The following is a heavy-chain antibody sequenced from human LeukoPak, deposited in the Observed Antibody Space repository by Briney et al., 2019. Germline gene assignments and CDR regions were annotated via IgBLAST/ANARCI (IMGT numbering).Heavy chain of an antibody. CDR1: GXTFSSYW. Sequence: PGGSLRLSWAASGXTFSSYWMSWVRQAPGKGLEWVANIKQDGSEKYYVDSVEGRFTISRDNAKKSLYLQMNSLRDEDTAVYYCARDGEPFDYWGQGTLVTVSS. CDR3: ARDGEPFDY. CDR2: IKQDGSEK. V-gene: IGHV3-7*04. J-gene: IGHJ4*02. D-gene: IGHD1-14*01.